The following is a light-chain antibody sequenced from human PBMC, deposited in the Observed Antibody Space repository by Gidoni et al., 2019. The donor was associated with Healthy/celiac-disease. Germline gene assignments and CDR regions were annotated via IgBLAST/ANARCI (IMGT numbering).Light chain of an antibody. CDR3: QQYDSPGS. Sequence: DIQMTQSPSSLSASVGDRVTITCQASQDISNYLNWYQQKPGKAPKLLIYDASNLETGVPSRFSGSGSGTDFTFTISSLQPEDIATYYCQQYDSPGSFXXXTKLEIK. CDR2: DAS. CDR1: QDISNY. J-gene: IGKJ2*03. V-gene: IGKV1-33*01.